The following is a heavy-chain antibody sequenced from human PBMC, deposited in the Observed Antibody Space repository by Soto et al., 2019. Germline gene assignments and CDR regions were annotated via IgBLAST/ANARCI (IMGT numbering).Heavy chain of an antibody. CDR3: ARRGAGPPYYYYGMDV. D-gene: IGHD1-26*01. CDR2: IYYSGST. V-gene: IGHV4-39*01. J-gene: IGHJ6*02. Sequence: QLQLQESGPGLVKPSETLSLTCTVSGGSISSSSYYWGWIRQPPGKGLEWIGSIYYSGSTYYNPSLKSRVTIAVDTSKSQFSLKLSSVTAADTAVYYCARRGAGPPYYYYGMDVWGQGTTVTVSS. CDR1: GGSISSSSYY.